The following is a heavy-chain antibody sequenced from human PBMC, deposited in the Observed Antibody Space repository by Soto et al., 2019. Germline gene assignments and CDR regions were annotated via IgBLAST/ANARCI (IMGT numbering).Heavy chain of an antibody. J-gene: IGHJ4*02. V-gene: IGHV1-3*01. D-gene: IGHD6-13*01. CDR1: GYTFTSYA. CDR2: INADNGNT. CDR3: AGSSSWYGACDY. Sequence: QVQLVQSGAEVKKPGASVKVSCKASGYTFTSYAMHWVRQAPGQRLEWMGWINADNGNTKYSQKFQGRVTISRDTSASTAYTELSSLSSENTAVYYCAGSSSWYGACDYWGQGTLVTVSS.